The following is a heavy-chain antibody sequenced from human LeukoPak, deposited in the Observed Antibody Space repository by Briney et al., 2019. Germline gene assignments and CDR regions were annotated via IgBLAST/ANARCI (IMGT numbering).Heavy chain of an antibody. CDR2: ISYDGSNK. D-gene: IGHD6-13*01. Sequence: GGSLRLSCAASGFTFSSYSMNWVRQAPGKGLEWVAVISYDGSNKYYADSVKGRFTISRDNSKNTLYLQMNSLRAEDTAVYYCARDTYSSSWLPMVKSSPNDHWGQGTLVTVSS. CDR3: ARDTYSSSWLPMVKSSPNDH. J-gene: IGHJ4*02. CDR1: GFTFSSYS. V-gene: IGHV3-30*03.